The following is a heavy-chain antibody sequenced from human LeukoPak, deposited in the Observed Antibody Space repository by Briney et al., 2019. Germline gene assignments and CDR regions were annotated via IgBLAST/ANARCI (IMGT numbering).Heavy chain of an antibody. J-gene: IGHJ4*02. CDR2: INPNSGNT. CDR3: ARGGGYCSGGSCPYYFDY. CDR1: GYTFTSYD. Sequence: AASVKVSCKASGYTFTSYDISWVRQATGQGLEWRGWINPNSGNTGYAQKLQGRVTMTRNNSISTAYMELSSLRSEDTAVYYCARGGGYCSGGSCPYYFDYWGQGTLVTVSS. D-gene: IGHD2-15*01. V-gene: IGHV1-8*01.